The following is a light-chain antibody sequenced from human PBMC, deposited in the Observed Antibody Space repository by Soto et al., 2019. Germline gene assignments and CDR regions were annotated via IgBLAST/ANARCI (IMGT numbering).Light chain of an antibody. CDR3: QQYYGLPYT. J-gene: IGKJ2*01. CDR1: QDTSKF. V-gene: IGKV1-33*01. Sequence: DLQLTQSPSSLSASVGDRVTMTCQASQDTSKFLNWYHHKPGRAPKLLIYDAFNLETGVPARFSGSGSITHFTLTINGLQPEDVGTYYCQQYYGLPYTFGQGTKLDIK. CDR2: DAF.